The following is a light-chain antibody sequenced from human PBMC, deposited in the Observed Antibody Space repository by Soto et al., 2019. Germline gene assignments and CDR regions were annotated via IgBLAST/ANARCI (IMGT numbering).Light chain of an antibody. CDR1: SSNIGNNA. J-gene: IGLJ3*02. CDR2: FDD. V-gene: IGLV1-36*01. Sequence: QSMLTPPPSVSAAPRQRVTISCSGSSSNIGNNAVNWYQQVPGKAPKLLIHFDDRVASGISDRFSGSKSGTSASLAISGLQSEDEADYYCAAWDDSLNGPVFGGGTKLTVL. CDR3: AAWDDSLNGPV.